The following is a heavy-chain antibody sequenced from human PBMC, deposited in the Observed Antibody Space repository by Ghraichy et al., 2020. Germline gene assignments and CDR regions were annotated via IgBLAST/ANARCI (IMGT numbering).Heavy chain of an antibody. J-gene: IGHJ5*02. D-gene: IGHD6-19*01. CDR1: GFTFSSYG. CDR2: IWYDGSNK. Sequence: GGSLRLSCAASGFTFSSYGMHWVRQAPGKGLEWVAVIWYDGSNKYYADSVKGRFTISRDNSKNTLYLQMNSLRAEDTAVYYCASLALAGRDLGFDPWGQGTLVTVSS. CDR3: ASLALAGRDLGFDP. V-gene: IGHV3-33*01.